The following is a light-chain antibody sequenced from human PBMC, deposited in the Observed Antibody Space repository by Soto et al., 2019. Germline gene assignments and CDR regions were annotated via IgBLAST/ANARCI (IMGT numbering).Light chain of an antibody. CDR2: ATS. Sequence: EIVLTQSPAPLSLSPASRATLSCRASQSVSSNVAWSQQKPGQAPRLLMYATSTRATGIPARFSGSGSGTEFTLTISSLEFEDFAVYYCKQYNNLYTFGQGTKVDIK. V-gene: IGKV3-15*01. CDR3: KQYNNLYT. J-gene: IGKJ2*01. CDR1: QSVSSN.